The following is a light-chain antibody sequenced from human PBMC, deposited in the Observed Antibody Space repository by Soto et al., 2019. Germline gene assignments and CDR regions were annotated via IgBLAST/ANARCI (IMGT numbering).Light chain of an antibody. V-gene: IGLV2-14*03. CDR1: NSDVGGYNY. J-gene: IGLJ2*01. CDR3: SSSTSSSTLV. Sequence: QSALTQPASVSGSPGQSITISCTGTNSDVGGYNYVSWYQQHPGKAPKLMIYDVTNRPSGVSDRFSGSKSGNTASLTISGLQAEYEADYYCSSSTSSSTLVFGGGTKLTVL. CDR2: DVT.